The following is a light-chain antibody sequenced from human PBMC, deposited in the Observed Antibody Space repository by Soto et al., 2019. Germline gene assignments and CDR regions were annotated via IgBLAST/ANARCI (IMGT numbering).Light chain of an antibody. CDR2: AAS. V-gene: IGKV1-39*01. J-gene: IGKJ1*01. Sequence: DIQMTQSPSSLSASVGDRVTITCRASQSIISYLNWYQQKPGKAPKLLIYAASSLQSGVPSRFSGSGSGTDFTLPISSLQPEDFATYYCQQSYSTPRTFGQGTKVEIK. CDR1: QSIISY. CDR3: QQSYSTPRT.